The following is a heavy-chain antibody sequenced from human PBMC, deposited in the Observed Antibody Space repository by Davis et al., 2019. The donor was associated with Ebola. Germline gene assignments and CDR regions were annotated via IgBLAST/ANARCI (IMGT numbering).Heavy chain of an antibody. CDR2: IYATGTT. Sequence: SETLSLTCTVSIGSMNDYYWTWIRQSPGKGLEWIAYIYATGTTSYSPSLRSRVVISVDTSKNQFSLRLNSVTAADTAVYYCARLGYYYGSGTYWYFDLWGRGTLVTVSS. J-gene: IGHJ2*01. CDR1: IGSMNDYY. V-gene: IGHV4-4*09. D-gene: IGHD3-10*01. CDR3: ARLGYYYGSGTYWYFDL.